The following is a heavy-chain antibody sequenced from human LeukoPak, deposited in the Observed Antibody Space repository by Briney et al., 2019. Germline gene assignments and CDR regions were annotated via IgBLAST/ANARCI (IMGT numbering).Heavy chain of an antibody. CDR1: GFIFSNFG. Sequence: PGGSLRLSCAASGFIFSNFGMHWVRQAPGKGLEWVAFIPSDGSKKYYADSVKGRFTVSRDNAKNSLYLQMNSLRVEDTAVYFCAKISGSRFGVVIVRDVDYWGQGTLVTVSS. CDR3: AKISGSRFGVVIVRDVDY. D-gene: IGHD3-3*01. CDR2: IPSDGSKK. V-gene: IGHV3-30*02. J-gene: IGHJ4*02.